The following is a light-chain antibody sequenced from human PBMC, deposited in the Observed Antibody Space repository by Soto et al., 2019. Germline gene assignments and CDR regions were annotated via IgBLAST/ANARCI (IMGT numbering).Light chain of an antibody. J-gene: IGLJ1*01. CDR1: SSDVGGYNY. CDR2: DVS. CDR3: SSYTSSSPLV. Sequence: QSVLTQPASVSGSPGQSITISCTGTSSDVGGYNYVSWYQQHPGKAPKLMIYDVSNWPSGVSNRFSGSKSGNTASLTISGLQAEDEADYYCSSYTSSSPLVFGTGTKVSVL. V-gene: IGLV2-14*01.